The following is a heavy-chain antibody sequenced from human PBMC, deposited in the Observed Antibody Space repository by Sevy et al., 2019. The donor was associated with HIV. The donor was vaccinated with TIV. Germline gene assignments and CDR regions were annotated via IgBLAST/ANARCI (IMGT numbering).Heavy chain of an antibody. Sequence: GGSLRLSCAASGFSYSSYGMHWVRQAPGKGLEWVAYIQYDGSNKDYAESVKGRFTISRDNYKNTLDLQMNSLRVEDRAVYYGVKEGGGEGVDHWGQGTLVTVSS. CDR2: IQYDGSNK. D-gene: IGHD2-21*01. CDR3: VKEGGGEGVDH. J-gene: IGHJ4*02. CDR1: GFSYSSYG. V-gene: IGHV3-30*02.